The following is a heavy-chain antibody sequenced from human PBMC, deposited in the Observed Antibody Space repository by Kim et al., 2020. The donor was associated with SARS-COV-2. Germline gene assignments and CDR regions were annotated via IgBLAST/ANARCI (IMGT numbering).Heavy chain of an antibody. CDR1: GGSIRSDTHY. CDR3: ARAAGQWLRGGDWFDP. D-gene: IGHD6-19*01. CDR2: VYYTGTT. V-gene: IGHV4-39*01. J-gene: IGHJ5*02. Sequence: SETLSLTCTVSGGSIRSDTHYWGWIRQSPGRGLEWIGSVYYTGTTYSLPSLQSRITISLDTSKNQFSLHLTSVTATDTAIYYCARAAGQWLRGGDWFDPWGQGTLVIVSS.